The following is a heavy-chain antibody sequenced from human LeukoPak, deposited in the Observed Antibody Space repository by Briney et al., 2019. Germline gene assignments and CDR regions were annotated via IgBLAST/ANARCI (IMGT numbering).Heavy chain of an antibody. J-gene: IGHJ4*02. CDR2: INSDGSST. Sequence: GGSLRLSCAASGFTFSSYWMHWVRQAPGKGLAWVSRINSDGSSTSYADSVKGRFTISRDNAKNTLYLQMNSLRAEDTAVYYCARGRYSSGWPFDYWGQGTLVTVSS. CDR1: GFTFSSYW. V-gene: IGHV3-74*01. CDR3: ARGRYSSGWPFDY. D-gene: IGHD6-25*01.